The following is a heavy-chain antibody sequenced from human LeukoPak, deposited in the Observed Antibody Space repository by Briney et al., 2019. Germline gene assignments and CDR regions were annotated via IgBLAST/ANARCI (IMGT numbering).Heavy chain of an antibody. D-gene: IGHD2-21*02. CDR2: IYYSGST. Sequence: TLSLTCTVSGDSISSGGYYWSWLRQHPGKGLEWFGNIYYSGSTYSHPSLKSRVTISVDTSKDQFSLKVSSVTAADTAVYYGARYRRITAPGLTNPYYDAFDIWGQGTMVTVSS. V-gene: IGHV4-31*03. CDR1: GDSISSGGYY. CDR3: ARYRRITAPGLTNPYYDAFDI. J-gene: IGHJ3*02.